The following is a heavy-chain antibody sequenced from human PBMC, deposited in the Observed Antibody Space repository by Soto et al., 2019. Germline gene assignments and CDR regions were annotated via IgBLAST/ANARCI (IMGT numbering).Heavy chain of an antibody. CDR3: ARGHYDTTGYGAFDI. J-gene: IGHJ3*02. CDR1: GYSFTNYW. CDR2: IDPSDSYS. D-gene: IGHD3-22*01. Sequence: GESLKISCKGSGYSFTNYWITWVRQMPGKGLEWMGRIDPSDSYSNYSPSFQGHVTFSADKSISTAYLQWSSLKASDTAMHYCARGHYDTTGYGAFDIWGQGTMVTVSS. V-gene: IGHV5-10-1*01.